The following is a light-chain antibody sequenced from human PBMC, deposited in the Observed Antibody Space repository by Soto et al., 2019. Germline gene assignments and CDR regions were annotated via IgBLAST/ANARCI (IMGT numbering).Light chain of an antibody. CDR2: DAS. Sequence: EKVMTQSPATLSVSPGERATLSCRASQSVSSNLAWYQQKPGQAPRLLIYDASTRATGIPARFSGSGSGTEFTLTISRLQSEALAVYYCQQYDDWPETFGQGTKVEIK. CDR1: QSVSSN. J-gene: IGKJ1*01. V-gene: IGKV3-15*01. CDR3: QQYDDWPET.